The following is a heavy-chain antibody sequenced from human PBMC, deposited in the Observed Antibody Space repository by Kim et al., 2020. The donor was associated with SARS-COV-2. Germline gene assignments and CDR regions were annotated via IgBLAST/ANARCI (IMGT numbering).Heavy chain of an antibody. J-gene: IGHJ4*02. V-gene: IGHV1-18*01. D-gene: IGHD4-17*01. CDR3: ARDRGYGDDAFDY. Sequence: NYAQNGQGRVTLTTDTSTSTAFLELRSLRSGDTAVYVCARDRGYGDDAFDYWGQGTLVTVSS.